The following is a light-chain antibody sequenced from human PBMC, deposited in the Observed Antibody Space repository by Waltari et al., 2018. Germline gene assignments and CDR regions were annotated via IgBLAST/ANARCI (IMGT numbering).Light chain of an antibody. Sequence: IQMTQSPSSLSASVGDRGTITCQASQDIKKYLNWYQQKPGKAPKLLIYDASSLETGVPSRFRGSGSGTDFTFTISSLQPEDVATYYCQQYENLPITFGQGTRLDFK. CDR2: DAS. CDR3: QQYENLPIT. CDR1: QDIKKY. V-gene: IGKV1-33*01. J-gene: IGKJ5*01.